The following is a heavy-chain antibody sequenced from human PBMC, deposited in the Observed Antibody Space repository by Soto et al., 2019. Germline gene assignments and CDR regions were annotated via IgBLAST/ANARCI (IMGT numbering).Heavy chain of an antibody. V-gene: IGHV3-53*02. CDR1: GFTVSNNY. D-gene: IGHD1-26*01. CDR3: ARLWGYYFES. Sequence: EVKLVETGGALIQRGGSLTLSCAVSGFTVSNNYMAWVRQGPGKGLEWVSVIYTGGTTYYADSVTGRFTFSRDTSKNILYLTSNNLTTDDTAVYYCARLWGYYFESWGQGTLVAVSS. CDR2: IYTGGTT. J-gene: IGHJ4*02.